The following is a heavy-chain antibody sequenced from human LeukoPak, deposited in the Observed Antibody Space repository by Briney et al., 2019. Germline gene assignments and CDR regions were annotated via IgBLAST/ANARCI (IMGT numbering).Heavy chain of an antibody. D-gene: IGHD3-10*01. CDR1: DYTFTNYG. CDR2: ISAYNGKT. V-gene: IGHV1-18*01. CDR3: ANHYGHGHYYGMDV. Sequence: ASVKVSCKASDYTFTNYGVSWVRQAPGQGLEWMGWISAYNGKTYYAQKFQGRVTVTTDTSTSTAYMDLRSLRSDDTAVYYCANHYGHGHYYGMDVWGQGTTVTVSS. J-gene: IGHJ6*02.